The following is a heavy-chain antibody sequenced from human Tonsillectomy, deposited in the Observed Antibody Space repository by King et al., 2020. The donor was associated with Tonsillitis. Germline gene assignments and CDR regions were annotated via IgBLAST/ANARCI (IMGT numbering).Heavy chain of an antibody. V-gene: IGHV6-1*01. J-gene: IGHJ6*03. Sequence: VQLQQSGPGLVKPSQTLSLTCAISGDSVSSNSATWNWIRQSPSRGLEWLGRTYYRSKWFNEFAVFMKSRITINPDTSKNQFSLQLISVTPEDTAVYYCAREYPAYSTSWDIYYYMDVWGEGTTVTVSS. CDR3: AREYPAYSTSWDIYYYMDV. CDR2: TYYRSKWFN. D-gene: IGHD6-13*01. CDR1: GDSVSSNSAT.